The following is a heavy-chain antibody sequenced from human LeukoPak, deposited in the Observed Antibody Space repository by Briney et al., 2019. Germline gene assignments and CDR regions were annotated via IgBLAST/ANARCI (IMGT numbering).Heavy chain of an antibody. Sequence: GGSLRLSCAASGFTVSSNYMSWVRQAPGKGLEWVSVLYSGGNTYYADSVKGRFTISRDNSKNTLYLHMNSLRAEDTAVYYCARGLPLSHWGQGTLVTVSS. CDR2: LYSGGNT. V-gene: IGHV3-66*01. CDR3: ARGLPLSH. D-gene: IGHD2/OR15-2a*01. CDR1: GFTVSSNY. J-gene: IGHJ4*02.